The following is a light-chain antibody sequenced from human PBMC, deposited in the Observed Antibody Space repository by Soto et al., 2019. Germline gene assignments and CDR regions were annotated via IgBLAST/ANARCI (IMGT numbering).Light chain of an antibody. Sequence: DIVMTQSPDSLAVSLGERATINCKSSQSILYSSNNKEKLAWYQQKPGQPPKLLIYCASTRESGVPDRFSGSGSGTDFTLTISSLQAEDVAVYYCQQYYSTPLTFGQGTRLEIK. V-gene: IGKV4-1*01. CDR3: QQYYSTPLT. CDR2: CAS. J-gene: IGKJ5*01. CDR1: QSILYSSNNKEK.